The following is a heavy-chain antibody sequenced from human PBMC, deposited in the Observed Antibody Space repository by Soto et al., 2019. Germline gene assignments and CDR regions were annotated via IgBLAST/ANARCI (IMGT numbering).Heavy chain of an antibody. CDR1: GGSVSSGSYY. CDR2: IYYSGST. J-gene: IGHJ5*02. Sequence: SETLSLTCTVSGGSVSSGSYYWSWIRQPPGKGLEWIGYIYYSGSTNYNPSLKSRVTISVDTSKNQFSLKLSSVTAADTAVYYCARLLWSRGDWFDPWGQGTLVTVSS. V-gene: IGHV4-61*01. CDR3: ARLLWSRGDWFDP. D-gene: IGHD3-10*01.